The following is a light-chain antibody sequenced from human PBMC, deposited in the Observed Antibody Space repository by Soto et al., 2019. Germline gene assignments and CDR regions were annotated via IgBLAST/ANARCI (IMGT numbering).Light chain of an antibody. CDR1: QGIGDT. Sequence: MRQSPATLSVSPGEGAPLSCRASQGIGDTLAWYQHKPGQTPRLLIYDTSTRATGVPARFSGSRSGTEFTLTINSLQSEDFAVYYCQQRSNWPRTFGPGTKVDIK. CDR3: QQRSNWPRT. V-gene: IGKV3-15*01. J-gene: IGKJ1*01. CDR2: DTS.